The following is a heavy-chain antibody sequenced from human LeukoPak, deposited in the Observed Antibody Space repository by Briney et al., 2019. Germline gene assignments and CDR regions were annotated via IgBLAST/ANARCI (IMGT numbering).Heavy chain of an antibody. CDR1: GFTFSSYA. J-gene: IGHJ3*02. CDR2: ISGSGGST. V-gene: IGHV3-23*01. Sequence: GGSLRLSCAASGFTFSSYAMSWVRQAPGKGLEWVSAISGSGGSTYYADSVKGRFTISRDNSKNSLYLQMNSLRAEDTAVYYCAAGSDFIVVVTDAFDIWGQGTMVTVSS. CDR3: AAGSDFIVVVTDAFDI. D-gene: IGHD2-21*02.